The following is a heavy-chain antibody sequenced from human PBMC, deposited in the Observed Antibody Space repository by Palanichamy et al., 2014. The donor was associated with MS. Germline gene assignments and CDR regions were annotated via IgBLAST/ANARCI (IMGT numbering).Heavy chain of an antibody. CDR2: ISDSSSHI. CDR1: GFIFSSYS. CDR3: ARGHTGAYQRNDGFDI. V-gene: IGHV3-21*02. J-gene: IGHJ3*02. Sequence: EVQLVESGGGLVKPGGSRRLSCAASGFIFSSYSMNWVRQAPGKGLEWVSSISDSSSHIYYAVSVKGRFTSSRDNAKNSLYLQMNGLRAEDTAVYYCARGHTGAYQRNDGFDIWGQGTMVTVSS. D-gene: IGHD2-8*02.